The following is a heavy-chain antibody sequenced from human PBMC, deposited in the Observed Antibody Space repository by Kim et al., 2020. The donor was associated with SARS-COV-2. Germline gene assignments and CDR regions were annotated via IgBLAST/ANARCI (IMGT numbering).Heavy chain of an antibody. CDR1: GFTFSRFG. CDR3: ARDEDGNFDFDY. CDR2: ISSNTGSTI. V-gene: IGHV3-48*02. J-gene: IGHJ4*02. Sequence: GGSLRLSCEASGFTFSRFGMNWVRQAPGQGLEWISFISSNTGSTITYADSVKGRFTNSRDNGKNSLYLQMNSLTDVDTAVYYCARDEDGNFDFDYWGQGT.